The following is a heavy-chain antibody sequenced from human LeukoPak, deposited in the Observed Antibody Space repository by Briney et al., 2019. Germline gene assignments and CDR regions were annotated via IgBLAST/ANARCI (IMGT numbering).Heavy chain of an antibody. Sequence: GGSLRLSCAASGFTFSNYWMHWVRQAPGKGLVWVSRIDSDGSSTTSADSVKGRFTISRDNAKNTLYLQMNSLRAEDTAVYYCAKGGATVIDYWGQGTLVTVSS. CDR1: GFTFSNYW. D-gene: IGHD4-17*01. V-gene: IGHV3-74*01. CDR2: IDSDGSST. CDR3: AKGGATVIDY. J-gene: IGHJ4*02.